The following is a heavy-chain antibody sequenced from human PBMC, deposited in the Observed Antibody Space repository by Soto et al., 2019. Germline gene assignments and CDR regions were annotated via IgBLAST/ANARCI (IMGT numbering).Heavy chain of an antibody. V-gene: IGHV4-30-2*01. CDR3: GSNVAGDDCLDV. J-gene: IGHJ3*01. Sequence: SETLSLTCAVSGGSISSGGYSWTWIRQPPGKGLEWIGYIYHSGNTYYNPSLKSRVTISGDRSKNQFTLNLSSVTATDTAVYYFGSNVAGDDCLDVWGKGTMVTVS. D-gene: IGHD2-15*01. CDR1: GGSISSGGYS. CDR2: IYHSGNT.